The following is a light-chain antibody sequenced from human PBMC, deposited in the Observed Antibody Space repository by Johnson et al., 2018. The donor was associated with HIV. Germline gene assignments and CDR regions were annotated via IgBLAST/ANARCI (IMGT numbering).Light chain of an antibody. V-gene: IGLV1-51*01. CDR1: SSNIGKNY. CDR2: DNN. CDR3: GTWDTSPGAHYV. Sequence: QSVLTQPPSVSAAPGQKVTISCSGSSSNIGKNYVSWYQQLPGTAPKLLIYDNNKRPSGIPDRFSGSKSGTSATLGITGLQTGDEAGYYCGTWDTSPGAHYVVGSGTKVTVL. J-gene: IGLJ1*01.